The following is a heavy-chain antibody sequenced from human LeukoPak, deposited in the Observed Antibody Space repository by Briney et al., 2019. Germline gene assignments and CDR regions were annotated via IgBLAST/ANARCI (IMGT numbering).Heavy chain of an antibody. CDR2: IYTSGST. J-gene: IGHJ3*02. CDR3: ARGSPYSSSWYLEAFDI. D-gene: IGHD6-13*01. CDR1: GGSISSYY. Sequence: SETLSLTCTVSGGSISSYYWSWIRQPAGKGLEWIGRIYTSGSTNYNPSLKSRVTMSVDTSKNQFSLKLSSVTAADTAVYYCARGSPYSSSWYLEAFDIWGQGTMVTVSS. V-gene: IGHV4-4*07.